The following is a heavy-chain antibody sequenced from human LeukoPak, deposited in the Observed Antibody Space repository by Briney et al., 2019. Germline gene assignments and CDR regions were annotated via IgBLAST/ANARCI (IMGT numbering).Heavy chain of an antibody. CDR3: ASQAAGILYYFDY. Sequence: PGGSLRLSCAASGFTFSSYAMHWVRQAPGKGLEWVAVISHDGSNKYYADSVKGRFTISRDNSKNTLYLQINSLRAEDTAVYYCASQAAGILYYFDYWGQGTLVTVSS. J-gene: IGHJ4*02. D-gene: IGHD6-13*01. V-gene: IGHV3-30-3*01. CDR2: ISHDGSNK. CDR1: GFTFSSYA.